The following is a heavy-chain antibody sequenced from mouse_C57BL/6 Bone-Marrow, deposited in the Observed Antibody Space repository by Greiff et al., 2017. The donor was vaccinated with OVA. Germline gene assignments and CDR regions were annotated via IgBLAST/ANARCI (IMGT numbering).Heavy chain of an antibody. J-gene: IGHJ3*01. CDR2: IDPNSGDT. V-gene: IGHV1-72*01. CDR3: ARASTAWSGPPDQFAD. Sequence: QVQLQQPGAELVKPGASVKLSCKASGYTFTSYWMHWVKQRPGRGLEWIGRIDPNSGDTKYNEKFKGKATLTVDKPYSTAYMQLRSLTSEDSAVYDCARASTAWSGPPDQFADWGKGTPVTVSA. D-gene: IGHD1-2*01. CDR1: GYTFTSYW.